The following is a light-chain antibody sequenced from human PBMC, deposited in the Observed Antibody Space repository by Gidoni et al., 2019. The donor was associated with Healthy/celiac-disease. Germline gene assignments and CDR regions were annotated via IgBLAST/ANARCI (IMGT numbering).Light chain of an antibody. CDR3: QQSYGTPYT. J-gene: IGKJ2*01. CDR1: QSINSY. Sequence: DIQMTQSPSSLSASVGDRVTITCRASQSINSYLNWYQQKPGKAPKVLIYATSSLQSGVPSRFSGSGSGTDFTLTISSLQPEDFATYYCQQSYGTPYTFGQGTKLEIK. V-gene: IGKV1-39*01. CDR2: ATS.